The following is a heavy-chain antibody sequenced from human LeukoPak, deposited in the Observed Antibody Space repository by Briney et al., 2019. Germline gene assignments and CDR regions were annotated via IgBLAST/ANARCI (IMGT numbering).Heavy chain of an antibody. Sequence: VASVKVSCKASGYTFTSYGISWVRQSTGQGLEWMGWMNPNSGNTGYAQKFQGRVTITRNTSISTAYMELSSLRSEDTAVYYCARRYYYYDSSGYYYPDGYNYWGQGTLVTVSS. J-gene: IGHJ4*02. CDR3: ARRYYYYDSSGYYYPDGYNY. CDR2: MNPNSGNT. D-gene: IGHD3-22*01. CDR1: GYTFTSYG. V-gene: IGHV1-8*03.